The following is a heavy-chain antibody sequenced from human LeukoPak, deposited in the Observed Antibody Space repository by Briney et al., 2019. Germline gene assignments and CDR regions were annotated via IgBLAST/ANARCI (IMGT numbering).Heavy chain of an antibody. Sequence: AXVKVSCKASEYTFTSYAMNWVRQAPGQGLEWMGWINTNTGNPTYAQGFTGRFVFSLDTSVSTAYLQISNLKAEDTALYYCARDNGGANDAFDIWGQGTMVTVSS. J-gene: IGHJ3*02. CDR2: INTNTGNP. CDR1: EYTFTSYA. D-gene: IGHD4-23*01. V-gene: IGHV7-4-1*02. CDR3: ARDNGGANDAFDI.